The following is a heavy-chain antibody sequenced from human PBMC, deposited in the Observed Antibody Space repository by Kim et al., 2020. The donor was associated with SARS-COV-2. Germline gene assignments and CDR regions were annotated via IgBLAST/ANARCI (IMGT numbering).Heavy chain of an antibody. V-gene: IGHV1-3*01. Sequence: GNTKYSQKFQGRVTITRDTSASTAYMELSSLRSEDTAVYYCASRSGWYDYWGQGTLVTVSS. CDR2: GNT. CDR3: ASRSGWYDY. D-gene: IGHD6-19*01. J-gene: IGHJ4*02.